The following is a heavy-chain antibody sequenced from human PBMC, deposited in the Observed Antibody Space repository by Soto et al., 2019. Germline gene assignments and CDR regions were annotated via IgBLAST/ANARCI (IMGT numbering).Heavy chain of an antibody. CDR3: TTGISYDIWTGYNNVAY. Sequence: GGSLRLSCVASGFNLSHPWMTWVRQAAGKGLEWVGRIKSKTDGGTADYAAPVKGRATISRDDSKNTVYLQMNSLKTEDTAVYYCTTGISYDIWTGYNNVAYWGQRPMVTVSS. J-gene: IGHJ4*02. CDR1: GFNLSHPW. V-gene: IGHV3-15*01. D-gene: IGHD3-9*01. CDR2: IKSKTDGGTA.